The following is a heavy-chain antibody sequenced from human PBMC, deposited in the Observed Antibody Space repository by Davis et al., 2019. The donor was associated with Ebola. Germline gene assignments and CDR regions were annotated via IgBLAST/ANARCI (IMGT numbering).Heavy chain of an antibody. CDR3: ARGRIGCSGGSCFNWFDP. J-gene: IGHJ5*02. CDR1: GGSINNYF. CDR2: IHYLGNT. D-gene: IGHD2-15*01. Sequence: MPSETLSLTCTVSGGSINNYFWSWIRQPPGKGLEWIGNIHYLGNTNYNPSLKSRVTISVDRSKNQFSLKLSSVTAADTAVYYCARGRIGCSGGSCFNWFDPWGQGTLVTVSS. V-gene: IGHV4-59*12.